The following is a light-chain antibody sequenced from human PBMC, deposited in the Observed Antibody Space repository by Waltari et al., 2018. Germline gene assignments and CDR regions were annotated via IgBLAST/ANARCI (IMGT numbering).Light chain of an antibody. CDR3: AAWDVSLNGLV. CDR2: TPN. J-gene: IGLJ3*02. CDR1: SSNIGSNT. Sequence: QSVLTQPPSASGTPGQRITISCSGGSSNIGSNTVSWYQQLPGTAPKLLIYTPNRRPSGVPDRFSGSKSGTSAALAISGLQSEDEGNYYCAAWDVSLNGLVFGGGTKLTVL. V-gene: IGLV1-44*01.